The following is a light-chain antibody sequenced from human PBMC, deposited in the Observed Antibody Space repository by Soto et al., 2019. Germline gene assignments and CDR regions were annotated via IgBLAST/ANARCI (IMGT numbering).Light chain of an antibody. CDR1: TSDVGHYNY. V-gene: IGLV2-8*01. J-gene: IGLJ2*01. Sequence: QSVLTQPPSASGSPGQSVTISCTGTTSDVGHYNYVSWYQQHPGKAPKLMIYEVTKRPSGVPDRLSGSKSGNTASLTVSGLQAEDEAEYYCSSYAGSNSSFYVVFGGGTKLTVL. CDR2: EVT. CDR3: SSYAGSNSSFYVV.